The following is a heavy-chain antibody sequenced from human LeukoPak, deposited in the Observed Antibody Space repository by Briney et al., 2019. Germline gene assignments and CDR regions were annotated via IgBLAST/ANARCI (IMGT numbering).Heavy chain of an antibody. D-gene: IGHD6-19*01. CDR1: GGSFNGYY. J-gene: IGHJ4*02. V-gene: IGHV4-34*01. CDR3: ARHYSSGWYGRKGFDY. Sequence: LSETLSLTCAVYGGSFNGYYWSWIRQPPGKGLEWIGEINHSGSNNYNPSLKSRVTISVDTSKNQFSLKLSSVTAADTAVYYCARHYSSGWYGRKGFDYWGQGTLVTVSS. CDR2: INHSGSN.